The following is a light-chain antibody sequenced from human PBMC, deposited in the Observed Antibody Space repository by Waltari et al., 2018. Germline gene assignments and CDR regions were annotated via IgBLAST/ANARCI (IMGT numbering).Light chain of an antibody. J-gene: IGLJ2*01. Sequence: QSALAQPPSASGSPGQSVTISCTGTSSDVGGYNYVSWYQQHPGKAPKLLIYEVSKRPSWVPDRFSGSNAGNTASLTVSGLQAEDEAAYYCSSYAGSNFVVFGGGTKVTVL. V-gene: IGLV2-8*01. CDR2: EVS. CDR1: SSDVGGYNY. CDR3: SSYAGSNFVV.